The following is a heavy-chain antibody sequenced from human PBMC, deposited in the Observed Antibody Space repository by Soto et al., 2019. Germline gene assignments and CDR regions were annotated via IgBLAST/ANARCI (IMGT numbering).Heavy chain of an antibody. J-gene: IGHJ4*02. CDR2: ISHHGIRT. CDR3: SGAESPDTAYFSLY. Sequence: MSLSGAAATITFSAHGLNWAGPAHGKGLQWLATISHHGIRTHYADSVMGRFTISRDNFKKVVYLHLSGLRVEDTAIYYCSGAESPDTAYFSLYWGQGTPVTVSS. CDR1: TITFSAHG. D-gene: IGHD1-26*01. V-gene: IGHV3-30*03.